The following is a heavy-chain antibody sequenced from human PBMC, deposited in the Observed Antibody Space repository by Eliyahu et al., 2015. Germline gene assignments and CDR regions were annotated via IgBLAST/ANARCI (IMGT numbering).Heavy chain of an antibody. CDR3: ARQAAYYSGYDYAAFDI. CDR2: IYPGDSDT. Sequence: EVQLVQSGAEVKKPGXSLKISXKGSGYSFTSYWIGWVRQMPGKGLEWMGIIYPGDSDTRYSPSFQGQVTISADKSISTAYLQWSSLKASDTAMYYCARQAAYYSGYDYAAFDIWGQGTMVTVSS. J-gene: IGHJ3*02. D-gene: IGHD5-12*01. CDR1: GYSFTSYW. V-gene: IGHV5-51*01.